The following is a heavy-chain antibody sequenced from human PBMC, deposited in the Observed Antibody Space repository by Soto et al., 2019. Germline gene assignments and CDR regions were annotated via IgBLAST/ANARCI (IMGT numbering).Heavy chain of an antibody. J-gene: IGHJ5*02. CDR1: GYSFTSYW. Sequence: PGESLKISCKCSGYSFTSYWISWVRQMPGKGLEWMGRIDPSDSYTNYSPSFQGHVTISADKSISTAYLQWSSLKASDTAMYYCARMTAAGIDWFDPWGQGTLVTVSS. CDR2: IDPSDSYT. D-gene: IGHD6-13*01. V-gene: IGHV5-10-1*01. CDR3: ARMTAAGIDWFDP.